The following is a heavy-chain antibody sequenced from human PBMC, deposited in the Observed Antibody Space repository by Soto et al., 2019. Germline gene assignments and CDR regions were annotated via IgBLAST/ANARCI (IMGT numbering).Heavy chain of an antibody. CDR2: VRGNGDPP. D-gene: IGHD5-12*01. Sequence: LRLSCSASGFTFSSYAMHWVRQAPGKRLEYVSGVRGNGDPPFYADSVKGRFTISRDNSKNTLYLQMSSLSADDTAVYYCVKSRGGNNFDFFDWGQGALVTVSS. V-gene: IGHV3-64D*06. J-gene: IGHJ1*01. CDR1: GFTFSSYA. CDR3: VKSRGGNNFDFFD.